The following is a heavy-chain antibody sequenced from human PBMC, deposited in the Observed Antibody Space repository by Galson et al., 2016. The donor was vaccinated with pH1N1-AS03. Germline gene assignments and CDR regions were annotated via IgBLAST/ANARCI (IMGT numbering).Heavy chain of an antibody. CDR1: GFTFSDYA. CDR3: ARGPVSYSNYWFPPPDY. Sequence: SLRLSCAASGFTFSDYAMHWVRQAPGKGLEYVSAISSDASGTYYATSVKGRFTISRDNSKNTLFLQMGSLRPEDMAVYYCARGPVSYSNYWFPPPDYWGQGTLVTVSS. CDR2: ISSDASGT. V-gene: IGHV3-64*01. D-gene: IGHD6-13*01. J-gene: IGHJ4*02.